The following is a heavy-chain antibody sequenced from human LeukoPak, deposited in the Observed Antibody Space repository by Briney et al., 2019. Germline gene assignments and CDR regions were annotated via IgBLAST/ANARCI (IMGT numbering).Heavy chain of an antibody. V-gene: IGHV6-1*01. J-gene: IGHJ5*02. CDR1: GDSVSSNSAA. CDR3: ARAGQQLANNWFDP. CDR2: TYYRSKWYT. Sequence: SQTLSLTCAISGDSVSSNSAAWIWIRQSPSGGLEWLGRTYYRSKWYTEYAVSVRSRITINPDTSKNQFSLQLSSVNPEDTAVYYCARAGQQLANNWFDPWGQGTLVTVSS. D-gene: IGHD6-13*01.